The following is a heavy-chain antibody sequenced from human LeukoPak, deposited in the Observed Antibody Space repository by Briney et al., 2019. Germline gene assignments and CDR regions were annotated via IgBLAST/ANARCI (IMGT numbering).Heavy chain of an antibody. Sequence: EASVKVSCKPSGYTFTGYYMHWVRQAPGQGLEWMGRINPNSGATNYAQKFQGRATMTRDTSISTAYMELTTLRSDDTAVYYCAKSIEYCGADCYGYFDLWGRGTLVTVSS. CDR1: GYTFTGYY. J-gene: IGHJ2*01. D-gene: IGHD2-21*02. CDR3: AKSIEYCGADCYGYFDL. CDR2: INPNSGAT. V-gene: IGHV1-2*06.